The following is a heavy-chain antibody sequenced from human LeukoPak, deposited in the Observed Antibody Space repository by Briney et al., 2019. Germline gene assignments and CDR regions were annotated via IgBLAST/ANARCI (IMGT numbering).Heavy chain of an antibody. J-gene: IGHJ4*02. CDR1: GVSISSYS. Sequence: PETLSLTCIVSGVSISSYSWGWVRQPPGKALELIAYIHSSGSTNYNPSLKSRVTVSVDTSKNHFSLILSSVTAADTAVYYCARGRWSGSTGPFNYWGQGTLVTVSA. CDR3: ARGRWSGSTGPFNY. V-gene: IGHV4-59*01. D-gene: IGHD4-23*01. CDR2: IHSSGST.